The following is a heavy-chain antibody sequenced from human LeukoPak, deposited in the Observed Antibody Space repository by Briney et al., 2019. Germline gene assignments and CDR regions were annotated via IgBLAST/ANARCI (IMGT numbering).Heavy chain of an antibody. CDR2: ISSSSSHI. V-gene: IGHV3-21*01. J-gene: IGHJ6*04. Sequence: RPGGSLRLFCAASGFTFSSYSMNWVRQAPGKGLEWVSSISSSSSHIYYADSVKGRFTISRDNAKNSLYLQMNSLRAEDTAVYYCARPNRGMDVWGKGTTVTVSS. CDR3: ARPNRGMDV. CDR1: GFTFSSYS.